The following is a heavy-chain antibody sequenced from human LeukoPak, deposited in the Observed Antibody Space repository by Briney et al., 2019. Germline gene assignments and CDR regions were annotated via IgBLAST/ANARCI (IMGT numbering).Heavy chain of an antibody. CDR1: GFTFSTYV. D-gene: IGHD3-3*01. V-gene: IGHV3-66*01. CDR3: ATDGGRREFDY. J-gene: IGHJ4*02. Sequence: PGGSLRVSCAASGFTFSTYVMSCVRQAPGKGLEWVSVIYSGGSTYYADSVKARFTISRDKSKSTVYLQMNNLRAEDTAVYYCATDGGRREFDYWGQGTLVTVSS. CDR2: IYSGGST.